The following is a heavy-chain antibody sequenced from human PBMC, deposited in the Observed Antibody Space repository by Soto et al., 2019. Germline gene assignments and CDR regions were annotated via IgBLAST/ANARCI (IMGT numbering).Heavy chain of an antibody. D-gene: IGHD6-13*01. J-gene: IGHJ5*02. Sequence: ASVKVSCKASGYTFTTYTIHWVRQAPGQRLEWMGWINAGNGDTKYSQKFQGRVSITRDTSASTAYMDLSSLRSEDTAVYYCARVGTHNWFDPCGQGTLVTVSS. CDR1: GYTFTTYT. V-gene: IGHV1-3*01. CDR2: INAGNGDT. CDR3: ARVGTHNWFDP.